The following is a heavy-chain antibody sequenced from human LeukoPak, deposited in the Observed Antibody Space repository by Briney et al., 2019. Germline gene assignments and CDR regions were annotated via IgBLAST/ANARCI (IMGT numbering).Heavy chain of an antibody. Sequence: PGGSLRLSCAASGFTFSSCGFNWVRQAPGKGLEWVSSIGPTGTDRYYADSVRGRFTISRDNAKNSMYLQMDSLRDEDTAVYSCATETIGRHYDYWGQGTLLTVSS. CDR1: GFTFSSCG. CDR3: ATETIGRHYDY. CDR2: IGPTGTDR. D-gene: IGHD1-14*01. J-gene: IGHJ4*02. V-gene: IGHV3-21*01.